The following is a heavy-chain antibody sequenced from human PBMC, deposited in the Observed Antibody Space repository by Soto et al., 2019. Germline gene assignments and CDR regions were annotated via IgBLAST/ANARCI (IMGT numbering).Heavy chain of an antibody. D-gene: IGHD3-22*01. Sequence: SETLSLTCTVSGGSISSSSYYWGWIRQPPGGELEWIGYGHYSGSAEHNPSLMSRVTISLDTSKNQFSLNLRSATAADTAVYYCIREVYNSSGHYLDHWGQGTLVTVSS. CDR1: GGSISSSSYY. V-gene: IGHV4-61*01. CDR3: IREVYNSSGHYLDH. J-gene: IGHJ4*02. CDR2: GHYSGSA.